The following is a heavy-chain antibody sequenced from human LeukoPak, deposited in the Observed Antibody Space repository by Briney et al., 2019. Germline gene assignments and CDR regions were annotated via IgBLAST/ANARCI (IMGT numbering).Heavy chain of an antibody. CDR3: AREGGYSYGHTYYYYYYGMDV. CDR1: GFTFSSYE. V-gene: IGHV3-48*03. D-gene: IGHD5-18*01. J-gene: IGHJ6*04. CDR2: ISSSGSTI. Sequence: GGSLRLSCAASGFTFSSYEMNWVRQAPGKGLEWVSYISSSGSTIYYADSVKGRFTISRDNAKNSLYLHMNSLRAEDTAVYYCAREGGYSYGHTYYYYYYGMDVWGKGTTVTVSS.